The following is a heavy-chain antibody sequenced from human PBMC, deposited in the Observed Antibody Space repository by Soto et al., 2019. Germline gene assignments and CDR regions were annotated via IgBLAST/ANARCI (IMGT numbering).Heavy chain of an antibody. CDR1: GFTFSSYG. J-gene: IGHJ6*02. V-gene: IGHV3-30*18. CDR2: ISYDGSNK. D-gene: IGHD2-8*01. Sequence: GGSLRLSCAASGFTFSSYGMHWVRQAPGKGLEWVAVISYDGSNKYYADSVKGRFTISRDNSKNTLYLQMNSLRAEDTAVYYCAKELGYCTNGVCPGIIYPYYYYGMDVWGQGTTVTVSS. CDR3: AKELGYCTNGVCPGIIYPYYYYGMDV.